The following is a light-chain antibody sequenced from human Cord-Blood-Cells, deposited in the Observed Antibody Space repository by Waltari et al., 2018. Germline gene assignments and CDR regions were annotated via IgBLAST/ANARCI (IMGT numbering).Light chain of an antibody. CDR1: SSDVGGYNL. CDR3: CSYAGSSTFYV. CDR2: EGS. V-gene: IGLV2-23*01. Sequence: QSALTPPASVSGSPGQSITISCTGTSSDVGGYNLVSWYQQHPGTTPKLMIYEGSKRPSGVSNRVSGSKSGNTASLTISGLQAEDEADYYCCSYAGSSTFYVFGTGTKVTVL. J-gene: IGLJ1*01.